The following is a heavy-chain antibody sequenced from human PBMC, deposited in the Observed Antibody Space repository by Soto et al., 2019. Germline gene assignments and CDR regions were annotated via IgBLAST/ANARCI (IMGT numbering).Heavy chain of an antibody. V-gene: IGHV3-9*01. D-gene: IGHD4-17*01. Sequence: PGGSLRLSCAAAGFTFDDYAMHWVRQAPGKGLEWVSGISWNSGSIGYADSVKGRFTISRDNAKNSLYLQVKSLRAEDTGLYYCAKGPHYGDYQDYWGQGTLVTVSS. CDR1: GFTFDDYA. J-gene: IGHJ4*02. CDR3: AKGPHYGDYQDY. CDR2: ISWNSGSI.